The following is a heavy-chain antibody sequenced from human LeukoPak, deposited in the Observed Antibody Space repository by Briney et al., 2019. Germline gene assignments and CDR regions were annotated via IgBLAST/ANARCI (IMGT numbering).Heavy chain of an antibody. D-gene: IGHD2-15*01. CDR1: GFTFSSYS. Sequence: GGSLRLSCAASGFTFSSYSMTWVRQAPGKGLEWVSYISSSSSTIYYADSVKGRFTISRDNAKNSLYLQMNSLRAEDTAVYYCARVTPPLLYGMDVWGQGTTVTVSS. CDR3: ARVTPPLLYGMDV. V-gene: IGHV3-48*01. CDR2: ISSSSSTI. J-gene: IGHJ6*02.